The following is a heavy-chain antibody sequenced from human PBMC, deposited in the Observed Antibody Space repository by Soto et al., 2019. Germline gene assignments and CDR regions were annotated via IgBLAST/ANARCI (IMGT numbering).Heavy chain of an antibody. CDR1: GGSINTFY. CDR3: AREGSYSAYNFAHGIQLWSFDF. J-gene: IGHJ4*02. Sequence: PSETLSLTCTVSGGSINTFYWSWVRQPAGKGLEWIGRTFSSGSTSFNPSPESRVAMSVDTSKNHFSLNLSSVTAADMAVYYCAREGSYSAYNFAHGIQLWSFDFWGQGALVT. D-gene: IGHD5-12*01. CDR2: TFSSGST. V-gene: IGHV4-4*07.